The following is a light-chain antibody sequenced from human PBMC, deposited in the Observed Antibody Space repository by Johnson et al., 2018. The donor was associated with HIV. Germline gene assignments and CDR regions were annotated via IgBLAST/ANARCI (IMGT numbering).Light chain of an antibody. V-gene: IGLV1-51*01. CDR3: GTWDSSLTVYV. CDR1: SSNVGSSF. Sequence: QSVLTQPPSVSAAPGQKVTISCSGSSSNVGSSFVSWYRQVPGTAPKLLIYDNNKRPSGTPDRFSGSKSGPSATLGITGLQNGDEANYSCGTWDSSLTVYVFGTGTKVTVL. CDR2: DNN. J-gene: IGLJ1*01.